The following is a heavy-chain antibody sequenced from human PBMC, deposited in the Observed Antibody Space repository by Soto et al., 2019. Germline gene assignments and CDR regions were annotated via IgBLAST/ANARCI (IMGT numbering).Heavy chain of an antibody. J-gene: IGHJ3*02. V-gene: IGHV4-31*03. CDR2: IYNSGNT. CDR3: ARDSASLMGHNYFDI. Sequence: SDTLSLTCTLSVCFGSSFCSYLSFIRQHPSKGLEWIGFIYNSGNTYYNPSLQSRVTMSVDASKNQFSLQLSSVTAADTAVYYCARDSASLMGHNYFDIRGTGKVVTVSS. D-gene: IGHD1-26*01. CDR1: VCFGSSFCSY.